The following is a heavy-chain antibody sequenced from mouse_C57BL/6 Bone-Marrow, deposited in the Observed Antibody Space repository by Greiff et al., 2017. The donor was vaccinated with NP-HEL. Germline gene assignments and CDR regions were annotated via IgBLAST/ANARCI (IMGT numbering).Heavy chain of an antibody. V-gene: IGHV1-62-3*01. Sequence: QVQLQQSGAELVKPGATVKLSCKASGYTFTSYWMHWVKQRPGRGLEWIGRIDPNSGGTKYNEKFKSKATLTVDKPSSTAYMQLSSLTSEDSAVYFCARHEERYYGSSYPFAYWGQGTLVTVSA. CDR1: GYTFTSYW. CDR2: IDPNSGGT. J-gene: IGHJ3*01. D-gene: IGHD1-1*01. CDR3: ARHEERYYGSSYPFAY.